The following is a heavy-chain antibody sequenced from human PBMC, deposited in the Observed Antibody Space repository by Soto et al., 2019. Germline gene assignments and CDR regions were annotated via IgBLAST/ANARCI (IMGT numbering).Heavy chain of an antibody. Sequence: ASVKVSCKASGYSFTDYHIHWVRQAPGQGLEWLGRINPKSGGTSTAQKFQGWVTMTRDRSISTVYMELTRLRSDDTAVYFCARAHSTDCSTGVCSFFYNHAMDVWGQGTTVPVS. CDR3: ARAHSTDCSTGVCSFFYNHAMDV. D-gene: IGHD2-8*01. CDR1: GYSFTDYH. CDR2: INPKSGGT. V-gene: IGHV1-2*04. J-gene: IGHJ6*02.